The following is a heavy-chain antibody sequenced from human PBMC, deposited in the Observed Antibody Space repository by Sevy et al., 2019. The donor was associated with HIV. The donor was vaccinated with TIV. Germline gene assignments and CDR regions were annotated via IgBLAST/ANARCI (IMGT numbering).Heavy chain of an antibody. CDR3: ATKGNFWSGYQYFDY. Sequence: GGSLRLSCAASGITFTNAWMTWVRQAPGKGLEWVGRIKSNTDGGTKDYAAPVKGRFTISRDDSKSTLFLQMHSLKTDDTAVYYCATKGNFWSGYQYFDYWGQGTLVTVSS. J-gene: IGHJ4*02. CDR1: GITFTNAW. D-gene: IGHD3-3*01. CDR2: IKSNTDGGTK. V-gene: IGHV3-15*01.